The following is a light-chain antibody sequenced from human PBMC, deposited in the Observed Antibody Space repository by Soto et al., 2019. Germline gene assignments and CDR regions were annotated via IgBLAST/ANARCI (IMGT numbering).Light chain of an antibody. CDR3: TQYHNWPPMT. V-gene: IGKV3-15*01. CDR2: GAS. CDR1: QSISNI. J-gene: IGKJ2*01. Sequence: EIVMTQSPAALSVSPGETATLSCRASQSISNIFAWYQQKPGQAPRLLLYGASTRATGIPARLSGSGSGTEFTLTISSLQSEDSGLYYCTQYHNWPPMTFGQENKLQI.